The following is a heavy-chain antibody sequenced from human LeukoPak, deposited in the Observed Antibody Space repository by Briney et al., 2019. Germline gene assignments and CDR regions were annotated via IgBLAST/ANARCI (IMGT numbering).Heavy chain of an antibody. Sequence: PGRSLRLSCAASGFTFSSYGMHWVRQAPGKGLEWVAVISYDGSNKYYAGSVKGRFTISRDNSKNTLYLQMNSLRAEDTAVYYCAKDPIPARKAVAGYFDYWGQGTLVTVSS. CDR2: ISYDGSNK. D-gene: IGHD6-19*01. CDR3: AKDPIPARKAVAGYFDY. V-gene: IGHV3-30*18. J-gene: IGHJ4*02. CDR1: GFTFSSYG.